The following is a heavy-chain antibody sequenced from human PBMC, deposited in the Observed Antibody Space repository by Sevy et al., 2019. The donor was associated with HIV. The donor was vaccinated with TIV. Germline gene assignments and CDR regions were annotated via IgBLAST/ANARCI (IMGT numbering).Heavy chain of an antibody. D-gene: IGHD6-13*01. V-gene: IGHV4-39*01. CDR2: IYYTGTT. CDR1: GGSVRSSSYY. CDR3: ARQEYSSSPFDP. J-gene: IGHJ5*02. Sequence: SETLSLTCTVSGGSVRSSSYYWAWIRQPPGKGLECIGTIYYTGTTSYIPSLKSRLTISVDKSKNQLSLKLSSVTAADVVTYYCARQEYSSSPFDPWGQGALVTVSS.